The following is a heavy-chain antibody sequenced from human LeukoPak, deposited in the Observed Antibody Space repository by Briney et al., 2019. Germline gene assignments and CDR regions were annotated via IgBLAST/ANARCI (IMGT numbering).Heavy chain of an antibody. J-gene: IGHJ6*02. Sequence: GGSLRLSCVGSGFTFRSHAMSWVRQAPEKGLEFVSGIYENGGTTYYADSVKGRFSISRDNSKNTLYLQMDSLRGEDTAVYYCARENSSGWYVVSYYYGMDVWGQGTTATVSS. V-gene: IGHV3-23*01. CDR2: IYENGGTT. D-gene: IGHD6-19*01. CDR3: ARENSSGWYVVSYYYGMDV. CDR1: GFTFRSHA.